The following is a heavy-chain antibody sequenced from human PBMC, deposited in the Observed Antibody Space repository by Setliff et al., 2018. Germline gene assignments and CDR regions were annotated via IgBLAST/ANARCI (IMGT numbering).Heavy chain of an antibody. Sequence: SETLSLTCIVSSGSISTSNYFWGWVRQPPGRGLEWIGSMYSSGTTNYNPSPKSRVTMSVDTSKSLLSLKLSSVTTTDTAVYYCAGLFRDGWNYFDSWGQGTLVTVSS. V-gene: IGHV4-39*02. D-gene: IGHD2-21*01. CDR3: AGLFRDGWNYFDS. CDR1: SGSISTSNYF. CDR2: MYSSGTT. J-gene: IGHJ4*02.